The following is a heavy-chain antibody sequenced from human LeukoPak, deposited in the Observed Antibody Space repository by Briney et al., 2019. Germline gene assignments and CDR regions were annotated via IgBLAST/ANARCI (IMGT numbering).Heavy chain of an antibody. CDR2: IYYSGST. D-gene: IGHD6-19*01. V-gene: IGHV4-31*03. CDR1: GGSISSGGYY. J-gene: IGHJ3*02. Sequence: SETLSLTCTVSGGSISSGGYYWSWIRQHPGKGLEWIGYIYYSGSTYYNPPLKSRVTISVDTSKNQFSLKLSSVTAADTAVYYCARGRYSSGWDDAFDIWGQGTMVTVSS. CDR3: ARGRYSSGWDDAFDI.